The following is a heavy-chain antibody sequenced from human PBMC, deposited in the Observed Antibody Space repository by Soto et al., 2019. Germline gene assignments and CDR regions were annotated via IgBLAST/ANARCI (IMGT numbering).Heavy chain of an antibody. CDR3: ARSGYSGYDPYGMDV. V-gene: IGHV1-69*13. CDR1: GGTFSSYA. D-gene: IGHD5-12*01. J-gene: IGHJ6*02. Sequence: ASVKFSCKASGGTFSSYAISWVRQAPGQGLEWMGGIIPIFGTANYAQKFQGRVTITADESTSTAYMELSSLRSEDTAVYYCARSGYSGYDPYGMDVWGQGTTVTVSS. CDR2: IIPIFGTA.